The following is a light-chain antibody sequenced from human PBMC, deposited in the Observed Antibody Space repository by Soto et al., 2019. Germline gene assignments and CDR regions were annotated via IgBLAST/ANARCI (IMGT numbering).Light chain of an antibody. V-gene: IGKV3-15*01. J-gene: IGKJ1*01. Sequence: EIVMTQSPATLSVSPGERATLSCRASQSLSSNLAWYQQKPGQAPRLLIYGASTRATGIPARFSGSGSGIDFTLTISGLQSEDSAFYCRQQYNNWPWTFGQGTKVDIK. CDR2: GAS. CDR3: QQYNNWPWT. CDR1: QSLSSN.